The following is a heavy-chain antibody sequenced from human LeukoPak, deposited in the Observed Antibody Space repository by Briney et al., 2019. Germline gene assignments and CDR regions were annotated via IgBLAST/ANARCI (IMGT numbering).Heavy chain of an antibody. CDR1: GYTFTSYY. J-gene: IGHJ3*02. CDR3: AGDSRGGGVHDAFDI. Sequence: ASVKVSCKASGYTFTSYYMYWVRQAPGQGLEWMGIINPDGGSTSYAQKFQGRVTMTRDMSTSTVYMELSSPRSEDTAVYYCAGDSRGGGVHDAFDIWGQGTMVTVSS. D-gene: IGHD1-1*01. CDR2: INPDGGST. V-gene: IGHV1-46*01.